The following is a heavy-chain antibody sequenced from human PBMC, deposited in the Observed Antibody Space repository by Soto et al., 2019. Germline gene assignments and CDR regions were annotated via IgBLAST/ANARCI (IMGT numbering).Heavy chain of an antibody. D-gene: IGHD1-7*01. CDR3: ARGRYNWNYRENWFDP. CDR2: IYYSGST. V-gene: IGHV4-59*01. J-gene: IGHJ5*02. Sequence: PSETLSLTCTVSGGSISSYYWSWIRQPPGKGLEWIGYIYYSGSTNYNPSLKSRVTISVDTSKNQFSLKLSSVTAADTAVYYCARGRYNWNYRENWFDPWGKGTLVTVSS. CDR1: GGSISSYY.